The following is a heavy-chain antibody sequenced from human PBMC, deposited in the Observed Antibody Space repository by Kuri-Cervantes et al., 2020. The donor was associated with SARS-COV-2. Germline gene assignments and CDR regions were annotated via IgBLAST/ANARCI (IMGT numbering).Heavy chain of an antibody. CDR3: ARDQGWLDPWWFDP. V-gene: IGHV3-74*01. J-gene: IGHJ5*02. CDR2: INSDGSST. D-gene: IGHD6-19*01. CDR1: GFTFSSYW. Sequence: GESLKISCAASGFTFSSYWMHWVRQAPGKGLVWVSRINSDGSSTSYADSVKGRFTISRDNAKNSLYLQMNSLRAEDTAVYYCARDQGWLDPWWFDPWGQGTLVTVSS.